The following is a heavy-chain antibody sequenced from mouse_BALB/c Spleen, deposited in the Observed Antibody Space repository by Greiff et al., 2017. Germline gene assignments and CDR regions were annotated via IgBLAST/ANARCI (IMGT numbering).Heavy chain of an antibody. CDR1: GFTFSSYA. CDR2: ISSGGSYT. CDR3: ARAPYGNYSHWYFDV. V-gene: IGHV5-9-4*01. D-gene: IGHD2-1*01. J-gene: IGHJ1*01. Sequence: EVKLVESGGGLVKPGGSLKLSCAASGFTFSSYAMSWVRQSPEKRLEWVAEISSGGSYTYYPDTVTGRFTISRDNAKNTLYLEMSSLRSEDTAMYYCARAPYGNYSHWYFDVWGAGTTVTVSS.